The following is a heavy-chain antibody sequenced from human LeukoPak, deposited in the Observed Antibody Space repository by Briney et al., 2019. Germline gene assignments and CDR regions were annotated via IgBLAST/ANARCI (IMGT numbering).Heavy chain of an antibody. J-gene: IGHJ5*02. CDR2: ISSTTSYI. CDR1: GFTFSSYS. D-gene: IGHD6-13*01. CDR3: ARESLYSSRHPSWFDP. Sequence: GGSLRLSCAASGFTFSSYSMNWVRQAPGKGLAWVSSISSTTSYIYYADSVKGRFTISRDNAKNSLYLQMNSLRAEDTAVYYCARESLYSSRHPSWFDPWGQGTLVTVSS. V-gene: IGHV3-21*01.